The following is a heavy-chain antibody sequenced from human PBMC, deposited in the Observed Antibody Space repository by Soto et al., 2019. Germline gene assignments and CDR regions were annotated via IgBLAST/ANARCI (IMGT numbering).Heavy chain of an antibody. J-gene: IGHJ6*02. CDR1: GGSISSSSYY. CDR2: IYYSGST. V-gene: IGHV4-39*07. Sequence: PSETLSLTCTVSGGSISSSSYYWGWFRQPPGKGLEWIGSIYYSGSTYYNPSLKSRVTISVDTSKNQFSLKLSSVTAADTAVYYCARGSYTIFGVVMDVWGQGTTVT. CDR3: ARGSYTIFGVVMDV. D-gene: IGHD3-3*01.